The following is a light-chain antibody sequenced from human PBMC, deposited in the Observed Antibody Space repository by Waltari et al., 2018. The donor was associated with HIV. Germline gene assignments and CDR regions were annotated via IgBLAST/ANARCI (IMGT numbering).Light chain of an antibody. Sequence: QSVLTQPPSASGSPGQRVTISCSGSSSNIGRDYVYWYQQLPRTAPKPLIHRNNQRPSGVTDRFSASKSGTSVSLAISGLRSEDEADYYCAAWDDRLSGWVFGGGTKLTV. J-gene: IGLJ3*02. CDR3: AAWDDRLSGWV. CDR1: SSNIGRDY. CDR2: RNN. V-gene: IGLV1-47*01.